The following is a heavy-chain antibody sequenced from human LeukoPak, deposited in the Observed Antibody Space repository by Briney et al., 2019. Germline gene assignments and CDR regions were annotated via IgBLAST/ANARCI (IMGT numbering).Heavy chain of an antibody. Sequence: HGASVKVSCKASGYTFTSYGISWVRQAPGQGLEWMGWISAYNGNTNYAQKLQGRVTMTTDTSTSTAYMELRSLRSDDTAVYYCARDGSHTGSSPNDYWGQGTLVTVSS. CDR3: ARDGSHTGSSPNDY. CDR1: GYTFTSYG. J-gene: IGHJ4*02. CDR2: ISAYNGNT. V-gene: IGHV1-18*01. D-gene: IGHD1-26*01.